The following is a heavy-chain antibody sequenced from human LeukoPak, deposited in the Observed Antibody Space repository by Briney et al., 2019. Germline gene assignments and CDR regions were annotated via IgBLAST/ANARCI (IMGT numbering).Heavy chain of an antibody. D-gene: IGHD6-19*01. CDR3: AKTQGWYIDY. Sequence: GGSLGLSCAASGFTNGMHWVRQAPGKGLDWVAFIRYDGSNKYYADSVKGRFTISRDNSKNTLYLQMNSLRAEDTAVYYCAKTQGWYIDYWGQGTLVTVSS. CDR2: IRYDGSNK. J-gene: IGHJ4*02. V-gene: IGHV3-30*02. CDR1: GFTNG.